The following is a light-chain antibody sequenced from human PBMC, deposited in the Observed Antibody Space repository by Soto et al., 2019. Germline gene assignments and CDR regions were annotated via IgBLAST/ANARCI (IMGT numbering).Light chain of an antibody. CDR1: SSNIGNNY. V-gene: IGLV1-51*01. CDR2: DNN. Sequence: VLTQPPSLSAAPGQKVTIPCSGSSSNIGNNYVSWYQQLPGTAPKLLIYDNNKRPSGIPDRFSGSKSGTSATLGITGLQTGDEADYYCGTWDSSLSAYVFGTGTKVTVL. J-gene: IGLJ1*01. CDR3: GTWDSSLSAYV.